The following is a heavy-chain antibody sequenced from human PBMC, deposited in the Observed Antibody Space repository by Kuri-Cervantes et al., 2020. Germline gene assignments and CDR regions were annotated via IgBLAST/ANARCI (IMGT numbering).Heavy chain of an antibody. CDR2: ISSSSSTI. CDR3: ARLGTERSGYDWGYYYYYYMDV. CDR1: GFTFSSYS. J-gene: IGHJ6*03. Sequence: GESLKISCAASGFTFSSYSMNWVRQAPGKGLEWVSYISSSSSTIYYADSVKGRFTISRDNAKNPLYLQMNSLRAEDTAVYYCARLGTERSGYDWGYYYYYYMDVWGKGTTVTVSS. V-gene: IGHV3-48*01. D-gene: IGHD5-12*01.